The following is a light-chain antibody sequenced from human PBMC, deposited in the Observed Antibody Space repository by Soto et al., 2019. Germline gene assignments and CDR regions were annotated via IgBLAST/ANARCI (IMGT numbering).Light chain of an antibody. J-gene: IGKJ1*01. CDR2: AAS. CDR1: QSIMNF. CDR3: QQTYRTPHT. V-gene: IGKV1-39*01. Sequence: DIQMTQSPSYLSAGVGDRVTVSCRASQSIMNFLNWYQHKPGKAPKLLIYAASSLQGGVPSRFSGSGSATDFTLIISNFQPEDFATYYCQQTYRTPHTFGQGTKVEIK.